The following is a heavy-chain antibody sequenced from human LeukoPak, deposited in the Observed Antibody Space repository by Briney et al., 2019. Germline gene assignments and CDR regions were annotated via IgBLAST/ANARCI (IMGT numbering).Heavy chain of an antibody. J-gene: IGHJ3*02. V-gene: IGHV4-61*05. D-gene: IGHD4-17*01. Sequence: SETLSLTCTVSGGSISSSSYYWGWIRQPPGKGLEWIGYIYYSGSTNYNPSLKSRVTISVDTSKNQFSLKLSSVTAADTAVYYCARVFSGDYDTAFDIWGQGTMVTVSS. CDR3: ARVFSGDYDTAFDI. CDR2: IYYSGST. CDR1: GGSISSSSYY.